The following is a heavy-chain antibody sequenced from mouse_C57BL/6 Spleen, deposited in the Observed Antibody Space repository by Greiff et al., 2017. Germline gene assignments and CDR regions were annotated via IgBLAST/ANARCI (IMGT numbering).Heavy chain of an antibody. J-gene: IGHJ2*01. CDR1: GYAFSSYW. Sequence: VQRVESGAELVKPGASVKISCKASGYAFSSYWMNWVKQRPGKGLEWIGQIYPGDGDTNYNGKFKGKATLTADKSSSTAYMQLSSLTSEDSAVYFCARSATMVYFDYWGQGTTLTVSS. V-gene: IGHV1-80*01. D-gene: IGHD2-1*01. CDR3: ARSATMVYFDY. CDR2: IYPGDGDT.